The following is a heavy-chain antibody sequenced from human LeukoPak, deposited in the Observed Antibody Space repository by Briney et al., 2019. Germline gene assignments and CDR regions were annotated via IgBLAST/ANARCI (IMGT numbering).Heavy chain of an antibody. D-gene: IGHD3-3*01. J-gene: IGHJ6*02. CDR3: ARAVGDFWSGYRSGYGMDV. Sequence: GGSLRLSCAASGFPFNTYATHWVRQAPGKGLEWVAVISYDGSSKYSADSVKGRFTISRDNSKNTLYLEMNSLRPEDTAVYYCARAVGDFWSGYRSGYGMDVWGQGTTVTVSS. CDR1: GFPFNTYA. V-gene: IGHV3-30*04. CDR2: ISYDGSSK.